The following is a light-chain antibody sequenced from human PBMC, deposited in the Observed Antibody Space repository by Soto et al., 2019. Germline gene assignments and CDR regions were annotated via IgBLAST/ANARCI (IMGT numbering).Light chain of an antibody. J-gene: IGKJ1*01. CDR3: QQYGSSQT. CDR1: QSVSSSY. Sequence: EIVLTQSPGTLSLSPGERATLSCRASQSVSSSYLAWYQQKPGQAPRLLIYAASWRATGIPNRFSGSGSGTDFTLTISRLEPECFAVYYCQQYGSSQTFGQGTKVEIK. CDR2: AAS. V-gene: IGKV3-20*01.